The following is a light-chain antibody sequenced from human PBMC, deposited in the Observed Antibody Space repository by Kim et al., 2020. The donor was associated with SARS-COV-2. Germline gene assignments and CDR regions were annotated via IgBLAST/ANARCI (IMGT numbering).Light chain of an antibody. CDR1: QSVSSSY. J-gene: IGKJ4*01. CDR2: ATS. CDR3: QQYGTSPRVT. V-gene: IGKV3-20*01. Sequence: EIVLTQSPGTLSLSPGERAILSCRASQSVSSSYLAWYQHKPGQAPRLLIYATSSRATVIPDRFSGSGSGTDFTLTISGLEPEDFAVYYCQQYGTSPRVTFGGGTKVDIK.